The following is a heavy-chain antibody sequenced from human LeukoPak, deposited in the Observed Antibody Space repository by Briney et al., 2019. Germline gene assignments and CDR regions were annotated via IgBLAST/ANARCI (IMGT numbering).Heavy chain of an antibody. J-gene: IGHJ4*02. D-gene: IGHD5-18*01. Sequence: GGSLRLSCAGSGFTFSNYAMTWVRQAPGKGLEWVSSVSGSGRNTFYPDSVKGRFTISRDNSKNTLYLQMNSLRAEDTAVYYCAKAGRGEYSYGHYFDYWGQGTLVTVSS. CDR1: GFTFSNYA. CDR2: VSGSGRNT. V-gene: IGHV3-23*01. CDR3: AKAGRGEYSYGHYFDY.